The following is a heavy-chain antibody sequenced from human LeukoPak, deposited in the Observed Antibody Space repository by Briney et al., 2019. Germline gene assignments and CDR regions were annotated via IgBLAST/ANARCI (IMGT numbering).Heavy chain of an antibody. CDR3: ARGEVYCSSTSCAFDI. V-gene: IGHV1-69*13. CDR1: GYTFTSYY. CDR2: IIPIFGTV. J-gene: IGHJ3*02. Sequence: SVKVSCKASGYTFTSYYMHWVRQAPGQGLEWMGGIIPIFGTVNYAQKFQGRVTINADESTSTAYMELSSLRSEDTAVYYCARGEVYCSSTSCAFDIWGQGTMVTVSS. D-gene: IGHD2-2*01.